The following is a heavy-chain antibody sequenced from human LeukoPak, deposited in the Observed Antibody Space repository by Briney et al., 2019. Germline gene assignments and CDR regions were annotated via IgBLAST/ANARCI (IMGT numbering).Heavy chain of an antibody. V-gene: IGHV3-48*03. Sequence: GGSLRLSCAASGFTFSSYEMNWVRQAPGKGLEWVSYISSSGSTLYYADSVKGRFTISRDNAKNSLYLQMNSLRAEDTAVYYCARGVVVVAANDYWGQGTLVTVSS. CDR2: ISSSGSTL. CDR3: ARGVVVVAANDY. J-gene: IGHJ4*02. CDR1: GFTFSSYE. D-gene: IGHD2-15*01.